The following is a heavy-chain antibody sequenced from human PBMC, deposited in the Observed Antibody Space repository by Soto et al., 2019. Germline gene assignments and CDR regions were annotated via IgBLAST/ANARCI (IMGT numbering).Heavy chain of an antibody. V-gene: IGHV3-21*01. CDR3: ARSDCTSTSCYVVWFDP. CDR1: GFSFSNYG. Sequence: EVQLVESGGGLVKPGGSLRLSCAASGFSFSNYGMNWVRQAPGKGLEWVSSISSSSSYISYADSVKGRFTISRDNAKNSVYLQMNSLRAEDTAVYYSARSDCTSTSCYVVWFDPWGQGTLVTVSS. J-gene: IGHJ5*02. D-gene: IGHD2-2*01. CDR2: ISSSSSYI.